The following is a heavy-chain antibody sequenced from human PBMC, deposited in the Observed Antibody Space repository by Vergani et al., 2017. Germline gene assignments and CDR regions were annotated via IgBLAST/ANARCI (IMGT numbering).Heavy chain of an antibody. CDR3: AKDESTYYYDSSGSPDY. J-gene: IGHJ4*02. Sequence: VHLLESGGGLVQSGGSLRLSCAASGFTFSSYGMHWVRQAPGKGLEWVAFIRYDGSNKYYADSVKGRFTISRDNSKNTLYLQMNSLRAEDTAVYYCAKDESTYYYDSSGSPDYWGQGTLVTVSS. CDR2: IRYDGSNK. D-gene: IGHD3-22*01. V-gene: IGHV3-30*02. CDR1: GFTFSSYG.